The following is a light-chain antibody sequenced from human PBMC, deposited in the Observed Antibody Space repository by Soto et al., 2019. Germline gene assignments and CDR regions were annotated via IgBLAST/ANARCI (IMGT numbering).Light chain of an antibody. CDR3: CSYTSSSIRV. J-gene: IGLJ3*02. CDR1: SSDVGGYNH. CDR2: EVR. V-gene: IGLV2-14*01. Sequence: QSALTQPASVYGSPGQSITISCTGTSSDVGGYNHVSWYQQHPGKAPKLIIYEVRNRPSGVSNRLSGSKSGNTASLTISGLQADDEADYYCCSYTSSSIRVFGGGTKLTVL.